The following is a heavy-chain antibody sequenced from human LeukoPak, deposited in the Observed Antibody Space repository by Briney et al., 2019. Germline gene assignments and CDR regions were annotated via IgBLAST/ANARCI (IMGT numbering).Heavy chain of an antibody. CDR1: GFTFGSYA. CDR3: ARSANPGVHEFDP. Sequence: PGGSLRLSCEASGFTFGSYAMAWVRQAPGKGLEWLSYITSSSNINYADSVKGRFTISRDNAKNSLYLQMNSLRDEDTAVYYCARSANPGVHEFDPWGQGTLVTVSS. D-gene: IGHD6-6*01. J-gene: IGHJ5*02. CDR2: ITSSSNI. V-gene: IGHV3-48*02.